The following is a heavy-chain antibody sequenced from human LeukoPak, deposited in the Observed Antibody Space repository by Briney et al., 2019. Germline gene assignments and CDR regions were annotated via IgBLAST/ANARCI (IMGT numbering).Heavy chain of an antibody. D-gene: IGHD3-16*02. CDR3: ARLSSFAFDI. CDR2: ITGSGVST. CDR1: GFTFSSYD. Sequence: GGSLRLSCAASGFTFSSYDMSWVRQAPGKGLEWVSSITGSGVSTYYADSVKGRFTISRDNSKNTLYLQMNSLRAEDTAVYYCARLSSFAFDIWGQGTMVTVSS. V-gene: IGHV3-23*01. J-gene: IGHJ3*02.